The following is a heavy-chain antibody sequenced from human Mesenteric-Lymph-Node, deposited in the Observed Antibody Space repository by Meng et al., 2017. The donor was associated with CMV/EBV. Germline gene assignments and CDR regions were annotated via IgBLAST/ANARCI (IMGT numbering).Heavy chain of an antibody. J-gene: IGHJ4*02. CDR3: ARETPYYYDSSGTFDY. CDR2: ISSSSSYI. Sequence: GGSLRLSCAASGFTVSSYSMNWVRQAPGKGLEWVSSISSSSSYIYYADSVKGRFTISRDNAKNSLYLQMNSLRAEDTAVYYCARETPYYYDSSGTFDYWGQGTLVTVSS. CDR1: GFTVSSYS. D-gene: IGHD3-22*01. V-gene: IGHV3-21*01.